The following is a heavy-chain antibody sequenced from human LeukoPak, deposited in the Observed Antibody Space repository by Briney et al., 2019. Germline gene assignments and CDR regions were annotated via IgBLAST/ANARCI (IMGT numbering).Heavy chain of an antibody. J-gene: IGHJ3*02. CDR2: IKSKTDGGTT. CDR1: GFTFSNAW. CDR3: TTDTAIFGVVIVDDAFDI. Sequence: PGGSLRLSCAASGFTFSNAWMSWVRQAPGKGLEWVGRIKSKTDGGTTDYAAPVKGRFTISRDDSKNTLYLQMNSLKTEDTAVYYCTTDTAIFGVVIVDDAFDIWGQGTMVTVSS. D-gene: IGHD3-3*01. V-gene: IGHV3-15*01.